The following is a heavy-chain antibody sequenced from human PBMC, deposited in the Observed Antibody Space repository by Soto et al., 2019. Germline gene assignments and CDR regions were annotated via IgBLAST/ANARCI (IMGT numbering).Heavy chain of an antibody. V-gene: IGHV4-30-4*01. CDR1: GGSISSGDYY. D-gene: IGHD2-2*01. J-gene: IGHJ5*02. Sequence: SETLSLTCTVSGGSISSGDYYWSLIRQPPGKGLEWIGYIYYSGSTYYNPSLKSRVTISVDTSKNQFSLKLSSVTAADTAVYYCARRDGSSQSPNWFDPWGQGTLVTVSS. CDR3: ARRDGSSQSPNWFDP. CDR2: IYYSGST.